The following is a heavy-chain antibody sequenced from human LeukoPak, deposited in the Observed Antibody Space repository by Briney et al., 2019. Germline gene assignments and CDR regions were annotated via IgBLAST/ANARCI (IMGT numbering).Heavy chain of an antibody. J-gene: IGHJ6*02. D-gene: IGHD3-10*01. CDR3: ARGGDYYGSSYGMDV. CDR1: GFTFSSYW. V-gene: IGHV3-74*01. CDR2: INSDGSST. Sequence: GGSLRLSCAASGFTFSSYWMHWVRQAPGKGLVWLSRINSDGSSTSYADSVKGRFTISRDNAKNTLYLQMNSLRAEDTAVYYCARGGDYYGSSYGMDVWGQGTTVTVSS.